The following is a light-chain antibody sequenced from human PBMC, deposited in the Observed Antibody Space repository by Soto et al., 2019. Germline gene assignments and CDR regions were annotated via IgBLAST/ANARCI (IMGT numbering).Light chain of an antibody. CDR2: GAS. CDR3: QQYDSSPYT. Sequence: EIVLTQSPGTLSLSPGERATLSCRASQSVSSGFLAWYQHKPGQAPRLLIYGASSRATGIPDRFSGSGSGTDFTLTISRLEPEDFAVYYCQQYDSSPYTFGQGTKLEIK. V-gene: IGKV3-20*01. J-gene: IGKJ2*01. CDR1: QSVSSGF.